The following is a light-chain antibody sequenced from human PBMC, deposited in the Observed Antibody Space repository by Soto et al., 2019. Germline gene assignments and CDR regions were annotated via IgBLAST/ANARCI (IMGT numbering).Light chain of an antibody. Sequence: QSVLTQPASVSGSPGQSITISCTGTSSDVGAYTSVSWYQHHPDKAPKVMIYEVNKRPSGVSLRFSGSKSGNTASLTISGLQADDEAHYYCSSYITANRSYVFGTGTKVTVL. CDR2: EVN. CDR3: SSYITANRSYV. J-gene: IGLJ1*01. CDR1: SSDVGAYTS. V-gene: IGLV2-14*01.